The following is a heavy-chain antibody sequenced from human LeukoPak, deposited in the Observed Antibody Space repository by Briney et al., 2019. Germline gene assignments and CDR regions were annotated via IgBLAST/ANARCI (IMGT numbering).Heavy chain of an antibody. Sequence: GGSLRLSCAASGFTFSSYAMSWVRQAPGKGLEWVSAISGSGGSTYYADSVKGRFTISRDNYKNTLYLQMNNLRAEDTAVYYCAKSSLGDYYFDYWGQGTLVTVSS. CDR3: AKSSLGDYYFDY. V-gene: IGHV3-23*01. D-gene: IGHD2-21*02. CDR1: GFTFSSYA. CDR2: ISGSGGST. J-gene: IGHJ4*02.